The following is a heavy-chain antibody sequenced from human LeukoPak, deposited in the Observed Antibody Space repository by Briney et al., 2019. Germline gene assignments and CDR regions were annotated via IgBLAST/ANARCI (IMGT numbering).Heavy chain of an antibody. V-gene: IGHV4-39*07. CDR2: IYYSGST. CDR3: ARGIDFWSGCYYFDY. D-gene: IGHD3-3*01. Sequence: SETLSLTCTASGGSISSSSYYWGWIRQPPGKGLEWIGSIYYSGSTNYNPSLKSRVTISVDTSKNQFSLKLSSVTAADTAVYYCARGIDFWSGCYYFDYWGQGTLVTVSS. CDR1: GGSISSSSYY. J-gene: IGHJ4*02.